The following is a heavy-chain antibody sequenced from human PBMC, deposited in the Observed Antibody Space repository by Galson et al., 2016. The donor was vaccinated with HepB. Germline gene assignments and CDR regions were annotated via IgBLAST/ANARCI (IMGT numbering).Heavy chain of an antibody. D-gene: IGHD1-14*01. V-gene: IGHV4-39*01. CDR3: ARLVHGGTFFDS. Sequence: SETLSLTCTVSGGSISSGGYYWSWIRQPPGKGLEWIGTIYYRGTTYYNPSLKSRLTMDVDTSKNQFSLKLSSVTAADTSVYYCARLVHGGTFFDSWGQGTLVTVSS. J-gene: IGHJ4*02. CDR1: GGSISSGGYY. CDR2: IYYRGTT.